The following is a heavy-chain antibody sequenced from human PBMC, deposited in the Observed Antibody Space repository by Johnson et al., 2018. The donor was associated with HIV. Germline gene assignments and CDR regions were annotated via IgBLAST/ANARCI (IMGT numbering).Heavy chain of an antibody. Sequence: VESGGGLVQPGESLRLSCAASGFTVSNNYMHWVRQAPGKGLEWVSVIYSGGNTYYADSVKGRFIISRDNFKNTLYLQMNSLRAEDTAVYYCARDGNAGYCTNGVCYNHAFDIWGQGIMVTVSS. J-gene: IGHJ3*02. CDR1: GFTVSNNY. CDR2: IYSGGNT. V-gene: IGHV3-66*01. CDR3: ARDGNAGYCTNGVCYNHAFDI. D-gene: IGHD2-8*01.